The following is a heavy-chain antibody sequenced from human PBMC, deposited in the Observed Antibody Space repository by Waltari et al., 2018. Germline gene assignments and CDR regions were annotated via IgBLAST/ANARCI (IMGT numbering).Heavy chain of an antibody. CDR1: GGSIRSGGYY. CDR3: AREVRFSRSAFDI. V-gene: IGHV4-31*01. Sequence: QVQLPESGTGLVKPSQTLSLTCTVSGGSIRSGGYYWSCNTQHPGKGLDWLGSIYYSVSTSYNPSIKSLVTISVDTSKNHFSLKLSSVTAADKAVYYCAREVRFSRSAFDIWGQGKMVTVSS. D-gene: IGHD3-3*01. J-gene: IGHJ3*02. CDR2: IYYSVST.